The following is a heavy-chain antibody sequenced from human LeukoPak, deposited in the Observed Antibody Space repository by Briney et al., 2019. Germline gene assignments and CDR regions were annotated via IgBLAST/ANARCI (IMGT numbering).Heavy chain of an antibody. CDR1: GGSISGYY. D-gene: IGHD3-16*01. Sequence: SETLSLTCTVSGGSISGYYWSWIRQPPGKGLEWIGYISYSGNTNYNPSLKSRVTMSVDTSKNHFSLNLSSVTAADTAVYYCVGHVGGTTYDYWGQGTLVTVSS. CDR2: ISYSGNT. V-gene: IGHV4-59*08. CDR3: VGHVGGTTYDY. J-gene: IGHJ4*02.